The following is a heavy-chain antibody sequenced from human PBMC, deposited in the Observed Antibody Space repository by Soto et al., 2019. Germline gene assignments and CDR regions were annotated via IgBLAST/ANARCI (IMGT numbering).Heavy chain of an antibody. D-gene: IGHD7-27*01. Sequence: SETLSLTCTVSYASSINYHWTWFRQPPGKGLEWIAYIYYSGSTNYNPSLKSRVTISVDTSKNQFSLKLSSVTAADTAVYYCARRWGRTFDYWGQGTLVTVSS. J-gene: IGHJ4*02. CDR2: IYYSGST. CDR1: YASSINYH. V-gene: IGHV4-59*08. CDR3: ARRWGRTFDY.